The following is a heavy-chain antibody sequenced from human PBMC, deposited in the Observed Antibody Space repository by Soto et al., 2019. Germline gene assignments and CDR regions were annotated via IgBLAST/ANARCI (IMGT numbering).Heavy chain of an antibody. CDR2: IYPGDSDT. J-gene: IGHJ6*02. V-gene: IGHV5-51*01. D-gene: IGHD2-8*01. Sequence: GESLKISCKGSGYSFTSYWIGWVRQMPGKGLEWMGIIYPGDSDTRYSPSFQGQVTISADKSISTAYLQWSSLKASETAMYYCARHGGNIVLMVYALDYYGMDVWGQGTTVTVSS. CDR1: GYSFTSYW. CDR3: ARHGGNIVLMVYALDYYGMDV.